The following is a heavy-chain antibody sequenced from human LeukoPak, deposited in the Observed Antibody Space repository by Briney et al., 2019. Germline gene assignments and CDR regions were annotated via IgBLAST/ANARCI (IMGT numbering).Heavy chain of an antibody. Sequence: SETLSLTCTVSGGSISSYYWSWIRQPAGKGLEWIGRIYTSGSTNYNPSLKSRVTISLDTSKNQFSLKLSSVTAADTAVYYCASGTWAIFDYWGQGTLVTVSS. CDR3: ASGTWAIFDY. J-gene: IGHJ4*02. D-gene: IGHD1-26*01. CDR1: GGSISSYY. V-gene: IGHV4-4*07. CDR2: IYTSGST.